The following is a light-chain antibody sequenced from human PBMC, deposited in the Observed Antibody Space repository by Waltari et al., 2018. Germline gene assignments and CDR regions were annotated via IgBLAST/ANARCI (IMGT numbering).Light chain of an antibody. J-gene: IGLJ3*02. Sequence: QAGLTQPPSVSKDLRQTATLTCTGNSTNVGNQGAAWLQQHQSHPPKLLFYRNNKRPSGFAARISASRSGITASLTITGLQPEDGADYYCSAWDSNLSAWVFGGGTKLTVL. V-gene: IGLV10-54*04. CDR2: RNN. CDR3: SAWDSNLSAWV. CDR1: STNVGNQG.